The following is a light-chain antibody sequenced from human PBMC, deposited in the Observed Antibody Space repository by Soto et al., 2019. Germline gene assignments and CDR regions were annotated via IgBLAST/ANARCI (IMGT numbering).Light chain of an antibody. CDR2: EVS. Sequence: DVVMTQTPISLSVTPGQPASISCESSQSLLHTDGKTYLYWYLQKPGQPPQILSYEVSNLFSGVPDRFSGSGSGTYFTLKISRVEAEDVGVYYCMQSAQLPLTFGGGTKVEIK. J-gene: IGKJ4*01. CDR1: QSLLHTDGKTY. CDR3: MQSAQLPLT. V-gene: IGKV2D-29*01.